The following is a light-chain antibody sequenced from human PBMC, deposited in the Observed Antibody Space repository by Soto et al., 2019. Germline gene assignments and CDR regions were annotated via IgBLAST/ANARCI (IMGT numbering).Light chain of an antibody. V-gene: IGKV1-27*01. J-gene: IGKJ3*01. CDR3: QKYSSVPV. CDR1: QGIRNF. CDR2: AAS. Sequence: DIQMTQSPTSLSASVGDRVTITCRASQGIRNFVAWYQQKPGKAPKLLIYAASTLQSGLPSRFNGSGSGTDFTLTIKCLQPEDVATSSCQKYSSVPVFGPGTKVEI.